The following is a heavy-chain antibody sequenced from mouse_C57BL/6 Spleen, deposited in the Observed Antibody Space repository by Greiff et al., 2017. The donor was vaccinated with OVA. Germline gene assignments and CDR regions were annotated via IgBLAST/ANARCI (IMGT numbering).Heavy chain of an antibody. Sequence: VQVQESGAELARPGASVKLSCKASGYTFTSYGISWVKQRPGQGLEWIGEIYPRSGDTNYNEKFKGKATLTADKSSSTAYMELRSLTSEDSAVYFCARTHSNDDYFDYWGQGTTLTVSS. CDR2: IYPRSGDT. CDR3: ARTHSNDDYFDY. V-gene: IGHV1-81*01. J-gene: IGHJ2*01. CDR1: GYTFTSYG. D-gene: IGHD2-12*01.